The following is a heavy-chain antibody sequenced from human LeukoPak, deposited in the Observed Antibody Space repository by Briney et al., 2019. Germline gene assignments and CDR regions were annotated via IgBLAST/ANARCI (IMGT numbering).Heavy chain of an antibody. CDR1: GGSFSGYY. V-gene: IGHV4-34*01. J-gene: IGHJ4*02. CDR3: ARSGIQLELDY. D-gene: IGHD5-18*01. Sequence: SETLSLTCAVYGGSFSGYYWSWIRQPPGKGLEWIGEINHSGSTNYNPSLKSRVTISVDTSKNQFSLKLSSVTAADTAVYYCARSGIQLELDYWGQGTLVTVSS. CDR2: INHSGST.